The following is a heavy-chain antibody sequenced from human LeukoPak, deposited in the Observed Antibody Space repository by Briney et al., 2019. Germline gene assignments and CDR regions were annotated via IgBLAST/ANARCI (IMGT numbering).Heavy chain of an antibody. J-gene: IGHJ4*02. CDR1: GYTFTSYG. CDR3: ARGRIAAGTVGVVSAF. V-gene: IGHV1-18*01. CDR2: ISAYNGNT. Sequence: ASVKVSCKASGYTFTSYGISWVRQAPGKGLEWMGWISAYNGNTNYAQKLQGRVTMTTDTSTSTAYMELRSLRSDDTAVYYCARGRIAAGTVGVVSAFWGQGTLVTVSS. D-gene: IGHD6-13*01.